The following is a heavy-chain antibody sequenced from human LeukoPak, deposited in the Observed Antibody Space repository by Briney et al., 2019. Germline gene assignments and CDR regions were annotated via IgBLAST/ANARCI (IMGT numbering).Heavy chain of an antibody. V-gene: IGHV3-53*01. J-gene: IGHJ4*02. CDR2: IYSDGRA. Sequence: GWSLRLSCAASEFTVSSNFMSWVRQAPGKGLEWVSLIYSDGRAYYADSVKGRFTISRDNSKNTLYLEMNSLRPEDTAVYYCATDGYIYFQYWGQGTLVTVSS. D-gene: IGHD5-24*01. CDR1: EFTVSSNF. CDR3: ATDGYIYFQY.